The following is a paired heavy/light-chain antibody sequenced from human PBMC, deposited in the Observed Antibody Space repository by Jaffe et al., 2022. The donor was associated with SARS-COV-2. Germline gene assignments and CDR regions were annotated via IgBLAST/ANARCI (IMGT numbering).Heavy chain of an antibody. Sequence: EVQLVESGGGLVKPGGSLRLSCAASGFTFSNAWMSWVRQAPGKGLEWVGRIKSKTDGGTTDYAAPVKGRFTISRDDSKNTLYLQMNSLKTEDTAVYYCTTAADCSGGSCYSTYYYYYYMDVWGKGTTVTVSS. J-gene: IGHJ6*03. CDR2: IKSKTDGGTT. V-gene: IGHV3-15*01. D-gene: IGHD2-15*01. CDR1: GFTFSNAW. CDR3: TTAADCSGGSCYSTYYYYYYMDV.
Light chain of an antibody. CDR2: EVS. CDR3: MQSIQLPGF. V-gene: IGKV2D-29*01. J-gene: IGKJ3*01. CDR1: QSLLHSDGKTY. Sequence: DIVMTQTPLSLSVTPGQPASISCKSSQSLLHSDGKTYLYWYLQKPGQPPQLLIYEVSNRFSGVPDRFSGSGSGTDFTLKISRVEAEDVGVYYCMQSIQLPGFFGPGTKVDIK.